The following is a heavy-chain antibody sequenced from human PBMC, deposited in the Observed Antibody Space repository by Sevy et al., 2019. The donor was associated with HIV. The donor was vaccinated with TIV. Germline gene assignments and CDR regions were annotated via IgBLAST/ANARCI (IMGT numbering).Heavy chain of an antibody. CDR3: ATTKDYYDSSGYPFDY. V-gene: IGHV1-24*01. D-gene: IGHD3-22*01. CDR1: GHTLSEFA. J-gene: IGHJ4*02. CDR2: FDPEDGKR. Sequence: ASVKVSCKASGHTLSEFAMHWVRLAPGKGLEWMGTFDPEDGKRLHAQRFQGRVTMTEDTSTDTAYMEVNNLRSEDTAVYYCATTKDYYDSSGYPFDYWGQGTLVTVSS.